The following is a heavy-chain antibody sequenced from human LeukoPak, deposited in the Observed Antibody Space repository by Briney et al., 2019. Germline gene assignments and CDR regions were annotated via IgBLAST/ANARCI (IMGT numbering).Heavy chain of an antibody. CDR3: ARHRAYSSSSPFDY. Sequence: EPSETLSLTCSASGGSISSLYWSWIRQPPGKGLEWIGYIYYTGSTNYNPSLKSRVTMFVDMSKNQFSLRLSSVTAADTAVYYCARHRAYSSSSPFDYWGQGTLVTVSS. D-gene: IGHD6-6*01. J-gene: IGHJ4*02. CDR1: GGSISSLY. CDR2: IYYTGST. V-gene: IGHV4-59*08.